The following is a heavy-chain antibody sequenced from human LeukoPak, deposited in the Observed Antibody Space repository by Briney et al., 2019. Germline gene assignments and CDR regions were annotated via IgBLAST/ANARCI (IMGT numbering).Heavy chain of an antibody. CDR3: AKDLNEGVDPYYYGSGSYFY. CDR2: ISGSGGST. J-gene: IGHJ4*02. D-gene: IGHD3-10*01. CDR1: GFTFSSYA. Sequence: GGSLRLSCAASGFTFSSYAMNWVRQAPAKWLEWVTAISGSGGSTHYADSVKGRFSISRDNSKNTLYLQMSSLRADDTAVHYCAKDLNEGVDPYYYGSGSYFYWGQGTLVTVSS. V-gene: IGHV3-23*01.